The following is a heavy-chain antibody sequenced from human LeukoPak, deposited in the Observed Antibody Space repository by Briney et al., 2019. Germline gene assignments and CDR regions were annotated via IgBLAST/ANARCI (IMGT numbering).Heavy chain of an antibody. CDR3: ASQIFYGSGSYYNFDY. Sequence: ASVKVSCKASGYTXTGYYMHWVRQAPGQGLEWMGWINPNSYGTNYAQKFQGRVTMTRDTSISTAYMELSRLTSDDTAVYYCASQIFYGSGSYYNFDYWGQGTLVTVSS. J-gene: IGHJ4*02. V-gene: IGHV1-2*02. CDR1: GYTXTGYY. D-gene: IGHD3-10*01. CDR2: INPNSYGT.